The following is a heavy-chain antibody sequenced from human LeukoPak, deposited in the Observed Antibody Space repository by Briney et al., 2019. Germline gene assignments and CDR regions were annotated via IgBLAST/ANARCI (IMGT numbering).Heavy chain of an antibody. V-gene: IGHV4-59*08. CDR2: IYYSGST. J-gene: IGHJ3*02. Sequence: SETLSLTCTVSGGSISSYYWSWIRQPPGKGLEWIGYIYYSGSTNYNPSLKSRVTISVDTSKNQFSLKLSSVTAADTAVYYCARPAGYSSSWYGGGSAFDIWGQGTMVTVSS. CDR3: ARPAGYSSSWYGGGSAFDI. CDR1: GGSISSYY. D-gene: IGHD6-13*01.